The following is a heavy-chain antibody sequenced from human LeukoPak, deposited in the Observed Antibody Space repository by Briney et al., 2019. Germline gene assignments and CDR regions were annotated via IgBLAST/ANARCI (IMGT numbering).Heavy chain of an antibody. CDR1: GYTFTSYH. V-gene: IGHV1-46*01. J-gene: IGHJ5*02. CDR2: INPSGGST. Sequence: ASVKVSCKASGYTFTSYHMHWVRQAPGQGLEWMGIINPSGGSTSYAQKFQGRVTMTRDTSTSTVYMELSSLRSEDTAVYYCARAPSQPYWFDPWGQGTLVTVSS. CDR3: ARAPSQPYWFDP.